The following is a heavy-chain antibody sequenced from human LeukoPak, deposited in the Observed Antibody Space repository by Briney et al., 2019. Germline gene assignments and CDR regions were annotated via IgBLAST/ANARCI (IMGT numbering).Heavy chain of an antibody. CDR3: ARVDGSCSGGSCPSGNWFDP. V-gene: IGHV4-61*02. CDR1: RGSISSGNYY. Sequence: SQTLSLTCTVSRGSISSGNYYWSWIRQPAGKGLEWIGRFHTRGSTNYNPSLKSRVIISVDTSKNQFSLKLNSVTAADTAVYYCARVDGSCSGGSCPSGNWFDPWGQGTLVTVSS. J-gene: IGHJ5*02. CDR2: FHTRGST. D-gene: IGHD2-15*01.